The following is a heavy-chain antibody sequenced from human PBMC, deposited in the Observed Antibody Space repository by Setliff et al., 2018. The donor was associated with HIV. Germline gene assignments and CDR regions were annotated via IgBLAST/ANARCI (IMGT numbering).Heavy chain of an antibody. V-gene: IGHV4-34*01. CDR1: GGPLSGHY. CDR2: TSHSGKT. CDR3: VTSSSWSSRLNF. D-gene: IGHD2-2*01. Sequence: SETLSLTCAVYGGPLSGHYWSWIRQPPGQGLEWIGETSHSGKTNYNPSLKSRVTISVDTSKNQFSLKLTSVTAADTAVYYCVTSSSWSSRLNFWGPGMWVTV. J-gene: IGHJ4*02.